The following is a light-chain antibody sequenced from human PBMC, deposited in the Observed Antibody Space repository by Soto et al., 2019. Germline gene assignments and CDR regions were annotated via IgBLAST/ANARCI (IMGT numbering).Light chain of an antibody. CDR1: QSVSSY. CDR3: QQRSNWPIT. J-gene: IGKJ5*01. Sequence: EIVLTQSPATLSLSPGERATLSCRASQSVSSYVAWYQQKPGQAPKLLIYDASNRATGIPARFSGSGSGTDFTLTISSLHPEDFAVYYCQQRSNWPITFGQGTRLEIK. CDR2: DAS. V-gene: IGKV3-11*01.